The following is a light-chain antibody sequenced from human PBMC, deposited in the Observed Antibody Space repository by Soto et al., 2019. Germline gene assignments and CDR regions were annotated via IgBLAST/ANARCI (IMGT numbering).Light chain of an antibody. CDR1: QSVNSNY. CDR3: QQYGRSSLT. J-gene: IGKJ4*01. CDR2: GAS. V-gene: IGKV3-20*01. Sequence: EIVLTQSPGTLSLSPGERATLSCRASQSVNSNYLAWYQQKPGQAPRLLIYGASNKATGIPDRFSGSGSGTDFTLTISRLEPEDFAVYYCQQYGRSSLTFGGGTKVDIK.